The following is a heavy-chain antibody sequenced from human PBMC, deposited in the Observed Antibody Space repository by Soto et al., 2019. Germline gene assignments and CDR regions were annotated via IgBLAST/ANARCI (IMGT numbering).Heavy chain of an antibody. D-gene: IGHD3-3*01. Sequence: GGSLRLSCAASGFTFSDYYMSWIRQAPGKGLEWVSYISSSGSTIYYADSVKGRFTISRDNAKNSLYLQMNSLRAEDTAVYYCAREGALSDFWSGYYLHDHLAVWGQGTTVPVSS. CDR2: ISSSGSTI. CDR3: AREGALSDFWSGYYLHDHLAV. V-gene: IGHV3-11*01. J-gene: IGHJ6*02. CDR1: GFTFSDYY.